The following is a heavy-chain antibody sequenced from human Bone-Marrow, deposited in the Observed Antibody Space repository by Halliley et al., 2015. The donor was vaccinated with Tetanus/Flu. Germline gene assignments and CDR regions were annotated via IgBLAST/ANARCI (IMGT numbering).Heavy chain of an antibody. D-gene: IGHD6-19*01. Sequence: SLRLSCAASGFTINNYAMHWVRQAPGKGLEWVAIISYDGSTKYYADSVKGRFTTSRDNSKNTLYLQMNSLSVEDTAVYYCAREPVAYGPEAIAVFDRWAQGTLVTFSS. CDR3: AREPVAYGPEAIAVFDR. CDR2: ISYDGSTK. V-gene: IGHV3-30-3*01. CDR1: GFTINNYA. J-gene: IGHJ5*02.